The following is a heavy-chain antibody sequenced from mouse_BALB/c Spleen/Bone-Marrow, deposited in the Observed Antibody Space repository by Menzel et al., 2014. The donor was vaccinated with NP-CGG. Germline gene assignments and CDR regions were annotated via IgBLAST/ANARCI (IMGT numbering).Heavy chain of an antibody. Sequence: QVQLQQSGAELAKPGASVKMSCKASGYTFTSYWMHWVKQRPGQGLEWIGYINPSTGYIDYNQNLEDKATLTADKSSSTAYMQLSSLTSEDSAVYYCARGNYDAYFDYWGQGTTLTVSS. J-gene: IGHJ2*01. CDR3: ARGNYDAYFDY. CDR2: INPSTGYI. D-gene: IGHD2-4*01. CDR1: GYTFTSYW. V-gene: IGHV1-7*01.